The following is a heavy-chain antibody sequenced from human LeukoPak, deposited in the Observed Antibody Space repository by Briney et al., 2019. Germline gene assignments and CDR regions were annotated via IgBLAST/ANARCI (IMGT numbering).Heavy chain of an antibody. CDR1: GYTFIGYY. D-gene: IGHD6-19*01. Sequence: ASLKVSCKASGYTFIGYYMHWVRQAPGHGLEWMGRISPNSGGTNYAQKCQGRVTMTRDTSISTAYMELSTLRSDDTAVYYCARESEWLNLDYWGQGSLVTVSS. CDR2: ISPNSGGT. V-gene: IGHV1-2*06. J-gene: IGHJ4*02. CDR3: ARESEWLNLDY.